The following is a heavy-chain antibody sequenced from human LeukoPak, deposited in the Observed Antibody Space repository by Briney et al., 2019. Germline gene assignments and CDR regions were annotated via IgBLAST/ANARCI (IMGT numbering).Heavy chain of an antibody. J-gene: IGHJ4*02. CDR1: GFTFSSYW. V-gene: IGHV3-74*01. Sequence: PGGSLRLSCAASGFTFSSYWMHWVRQAPGKGLVWVSRINSDGSSTSYADSVKGRFTISRDNAKNTLYLQMNSLRAEDTAVYYCARGVPWYYDIFHFDYWGQGTLVTVSS. CDR2: INSDGSST. CDR3: ARGVPWYYDIFHFDY. D-gene: IGHD3-9*01.